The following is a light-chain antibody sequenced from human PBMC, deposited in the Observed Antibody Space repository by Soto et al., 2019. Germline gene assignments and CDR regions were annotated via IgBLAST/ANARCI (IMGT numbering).Light chain of an antibody. CDR3: QQRSSWPFT. CDR2: DAF. CDR1: QSVSSY. Sequence: EIVLTQSPATLSLSPGERATLSCRASQSVSSYLAWYQQKPGQAPRLLIYDAFNRATGIPARFSGSGSGTDFTLTISSLEPEDFAVYYCQQRSSWPFTFGPGTKADI. J-gene: IGKJ3*01. V-gene: IGKV3-11*01.